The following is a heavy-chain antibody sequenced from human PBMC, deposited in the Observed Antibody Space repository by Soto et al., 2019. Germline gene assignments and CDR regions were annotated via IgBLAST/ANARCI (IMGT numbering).Heavy chain of an antibody. D-gene: IGHD5-12*01. Sequence: QVHLVQSGVEVKTPGASVQVSCQASGYTFFTYDISWVRQAPGQGLEWMGWISTYSGDTKYAQKFQGRVTMTTATATTTAYLELRSLRSYDTAVYYCARHHGPTTSENGFDPWGQGSLVTVSS. CDR2: ISTYSGDT. CDR3: ARHHGPTTSENGFDP. V-gene: IGHV1-18*01. J-gene: IGHJ5*02. CDR1: GYTFFTYD.